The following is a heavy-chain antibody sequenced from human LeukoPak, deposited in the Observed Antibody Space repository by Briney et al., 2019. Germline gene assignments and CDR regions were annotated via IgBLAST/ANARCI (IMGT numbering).Heavy chain of an antibody. D-gene: IGHD3-10*01. V-gene: IGHV1-69*06. CDR3: ARGYGSGRTSGYYYMDV. Sequence: GASVKVSCKASGGTFSSYAISWVRQAPGQGLEWMGGIIPIFGTANYAQKFQGRVTITADKSTSTAYMELSSLRSEDTAVYYCARGYGSGRTSGYYYMDVWGKGTTVTVSS. J-gene: IGHJ6*03. CDR2: IIPIFGTA. CDR1: GGTFSSYA.